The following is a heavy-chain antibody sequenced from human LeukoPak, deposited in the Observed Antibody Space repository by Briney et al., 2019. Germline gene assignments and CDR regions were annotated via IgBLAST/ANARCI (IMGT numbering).Heavy chain of an antibody. CDR1: GYTFTGYY. CDR3: ARDSFGITMIETDAFDI. CDR2: INPSGGST. J-gene: IGHJ3*02. V-gene: IGHV1-46*01. D-gene: IGHD3-22*01. Sequence: VASVKVSCKASGYTFTGYYMHWVRQAPGQGLEWMGIINPSGGSTSYAQKFQGRVTMTRDTSTSTVYMELSSLRSEDTAVYYCARDSFGITMIETDAFDIWGQGTMVTVSS.